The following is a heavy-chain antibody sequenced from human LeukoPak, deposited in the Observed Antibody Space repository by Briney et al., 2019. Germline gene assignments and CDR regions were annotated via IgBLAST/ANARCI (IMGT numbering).Heavy chain of an antibody. D-gene: IGHD5-12*01. CDR3: AKCGNSGCHLIDY. J-gene: IGHJ4*02. CDR2: ISSSVDNT. V-gene: IGHV3-23*01. Sequence: SGGSLRLSCAASGFTFGSYAMSWVRQAPGMGLEWVSGISSSVDNTYYADSVKGRFTISRDNSKSTLYLQMDSLRAEDTAVYYCAKCGNSGCHLIDYWGQGTLVTVSS. CDR1: GFTFGSYA.